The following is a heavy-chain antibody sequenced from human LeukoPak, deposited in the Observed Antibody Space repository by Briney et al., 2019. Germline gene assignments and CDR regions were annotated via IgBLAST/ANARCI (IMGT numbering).Heavy chain of an antibody. CDR3: ARGIESYGDYGY. V-gene: IGHV4-59*01. CDR1: GGSISGSY. CDR2: MYNSGST. Sequence: SSETLSLTCTVSGGSISGSYWSWIRQPPGKGLEWIAYMYNSGSTNYNPSLKSRVTISIDTSKNQFSLKLSSLTAADTAIYYCARGIESYGDYGYWGQGILVTVSS. D-gene: IGHD4-17*01. J-gene: IGHJ4*02.